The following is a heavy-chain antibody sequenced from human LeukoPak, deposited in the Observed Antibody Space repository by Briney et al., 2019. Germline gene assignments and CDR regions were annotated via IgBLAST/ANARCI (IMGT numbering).Heavy chain of an antibody. J-gene: IGHJ4*02. CDR3: ARRYYYGSENYYFDY. CDR1: GYSFTNYW. Sequence: GESLKISCKGSGYSFTNYWIGWVRQMPGKGLEWMGIIYPSDSDTKYSPSFQGQVTISADKSISTAYLQWSSLKASDTAMYYCARRYYYGSENYYFDYWGQGTLVTVSS. V-gene: IGHV5-51*01. CDR2: IYPSDSDT. D-gene: IGHD3-10*01.